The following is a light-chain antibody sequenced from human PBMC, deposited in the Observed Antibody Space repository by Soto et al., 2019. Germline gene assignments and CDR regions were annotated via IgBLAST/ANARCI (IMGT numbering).Light chain of an antibody. CDR3: QQRSDWPVT. V-gene: IGKV3-11*01. J-gene: IGKJ3*01. CDR1: QSVRTS. Sequence: EIVLTQSPATLSLSPGERATLSCRASQSVRTSLAWYQQKPDQAPRLLIYDASNRATGIPARFSGSGSGTDFTLIISRLEPEDCAVYYCQQRSDWPVTFGPGTKVDNK. CDR2: DAS.